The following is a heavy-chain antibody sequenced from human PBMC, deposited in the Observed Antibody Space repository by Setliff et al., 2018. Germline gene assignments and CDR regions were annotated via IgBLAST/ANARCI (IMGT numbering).Heavy chain of an antibody. Sequence: GASVKVSCKAFGYTFAKYGTSWVRQAPGQGLEWMGWINPNSGDTHSAQKFQGRVTMTRDTSINTAYMELSSLTSDDTAFYYCVRSGKFGMRFWFDQWGLGTLVTVSS. J-gene: IGHJ5*02. D-gene: IGHD1-26*01. CDR3: VRSGKFGMRFWFDQ. CDR1: GYTFAKYG. V-gene: IGHV1-2*02. CDR2: INPNSGDT.